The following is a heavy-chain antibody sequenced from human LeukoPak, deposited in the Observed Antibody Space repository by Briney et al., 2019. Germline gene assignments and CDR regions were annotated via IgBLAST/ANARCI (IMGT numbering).Heavy chain of an antibody. J-gene: IGHJ2*01. V-gene: IGHV1-46*01. CDR3: ARDYYDSRGSDGGSYWYFDL. D-gene: IGHD3-22*01. CDR2: INPSGGST. CDR1: GYTFTGYY. Sequence: ASVKVSCKASGYTFTGYYMHWVRQAPGQGLEWMGIINPSGGSTSYAQKFQGRVTMTRDTSTSTVYMELSSLRSEDTAVYYCARDYYDSRGSDGGSYWYFDLWGRGTLVAVSS.